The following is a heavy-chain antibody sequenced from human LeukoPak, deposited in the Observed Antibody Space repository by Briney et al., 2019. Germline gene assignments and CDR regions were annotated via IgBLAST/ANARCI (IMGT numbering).Heavy chain of an antibody. D-gene: IGHD6-19*01. CDR3: ARDIAVAVHDAFDI. V-gene: IGHV3-30*04. J-gene: IGHJ3*02. Sequence: GGSLRLSCAASGFTFSSYAMHWVRQAPGKGLEWVAVISYDGSNKYYADSVKGRFTISRDNSKNTLYLQMNSLRAEDTAVYYCARDIAVAVHDAFDIWGQGTMVTVSS. CDR1: GFTFSSYA. CDR2: ISYDGSNK.